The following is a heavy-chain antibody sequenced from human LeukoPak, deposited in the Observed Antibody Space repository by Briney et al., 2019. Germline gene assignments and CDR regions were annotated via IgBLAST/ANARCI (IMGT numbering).Heavy chain of an antibody. V-gene: IGHV4-34*01. CDR3: ARGRYYDSSGYYSDYYYYMDV. J-gene: IGHJ6*03. CDR2: INHSGST. D-gene: IGHD3-22*01. Sequence: SETLSLTCAVYGGSFSGYYWSWIRQPPGKGLEWIGEINHSGSTNYNPSLKSRVTISVDTSKNQFSLKLSSVTAADTAVYYCARGRYYDSSGYYSDYYYYMDVWGKGTTVTVSS. CDR1: GGSFSGYY.